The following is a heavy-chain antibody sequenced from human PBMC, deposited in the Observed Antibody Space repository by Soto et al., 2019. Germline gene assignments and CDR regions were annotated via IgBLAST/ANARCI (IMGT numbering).Heavy chain of an antibody. D-gene: IGHD6-19*01. J-gene: IGHJ5*02. V-gene: IGHV3-23*01. CDR2: ITGSGRT. CDR3: SGHGSGSA. Sequence: LRLSCAASGFTLSNNGMTWARQAPGKGLEWVSDITGSGRTYYADSVKGRFTISRDISKNTLYLQMNSPRAEDTAVYYCSGHGSGSAWGQGTLVTVSS. CDR1: GFTLSNNG.